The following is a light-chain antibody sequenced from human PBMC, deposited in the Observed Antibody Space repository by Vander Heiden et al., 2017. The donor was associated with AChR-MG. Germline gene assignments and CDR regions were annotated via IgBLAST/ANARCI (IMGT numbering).Light chain of an antibody. CDR3: AAWDASLSGWV. CDR1: SSNLGSNY. Sequence: QSVLTQPPSASGTPGQTVTISCSGSSSNLGSNYVYWYQQIPGTAPKLLIYRNNQRHSGVPDRFSGSKSGTSASLAISGLRSEDETDFYCAAWDASLSGWVFGGGTKLTVL. CDR2: RNN. J-gene: IGLJ3*02. V-gene: IGLV1-47*01.